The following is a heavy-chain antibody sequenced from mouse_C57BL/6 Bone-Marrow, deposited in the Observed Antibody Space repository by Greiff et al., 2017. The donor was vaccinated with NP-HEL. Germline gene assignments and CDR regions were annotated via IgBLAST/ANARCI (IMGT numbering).Heavy chain of an antibody. J-gene: IGHJ1*03. D-gene: IGHD1-1*01. CDR2: IHPNSGST. V-gene: IGHV1-64*01. CDR1: GYTFTSYW. CDR3: ARSYYGSSYGWYFDV. Sequence: QVQLQQPGAELVKPGASVKLSCKASGYTFTSYWMHWVKQRPGQGLEWIGMIHPNSGSTNYNEKFKSKATLTVDKSSSTAYMQLSSLTSEDSAVYYCARSYYGSSYGWYFDVWGTGTTVTVSS.